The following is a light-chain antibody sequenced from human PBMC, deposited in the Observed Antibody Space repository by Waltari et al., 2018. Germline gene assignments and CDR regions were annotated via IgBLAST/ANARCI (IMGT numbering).Light chain of an antibody. V-gene: IGKV1-39*01. Sequence: DIQMTQSPSSLSASVGDRVTITCRASQSSSDYLNWYQQKPGKAPKLLIYAASTLQSGVPSRFSGSGSGTDFALTICSLQPEDFATYYCQQSYSFGQGTRLEIK. J-gene: IGKJ5*01. CDR3: QQSYS. CDR2: AAS. CDR1: QSSSDY.